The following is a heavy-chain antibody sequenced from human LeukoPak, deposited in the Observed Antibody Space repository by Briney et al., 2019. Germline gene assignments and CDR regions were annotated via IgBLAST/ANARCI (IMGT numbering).Heavy chain of an antibody. Sequence: ASVKVSCKASGYTFTGYYMHWVRQAPGQGLEWMGRINPNSGGTNYAQKFQGRVTMTRDTFISTAYMEVSRLRSDDTAVYYCARGYIAAAGTIDYWGQGTLVTVSS. CDR1: GYTFTGYY. CDR3: ARGYIAAAGTIDY. D-gene: IGHD6-13*01. J-gene: IGHJ4*02. V-gene: IGHV1-2*06. CDR2: INPNSGGT.